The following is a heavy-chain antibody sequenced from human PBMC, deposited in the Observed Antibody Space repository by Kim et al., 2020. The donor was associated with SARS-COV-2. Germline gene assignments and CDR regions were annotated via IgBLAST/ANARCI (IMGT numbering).Heavy chain of an antibody. CDR3: AKDRSPVLLWFGELNWFDP. CDR2: ISGSGGST. J-gene: IGHJ5*02. Sequence: GGSLRLSCAASGFTFSSYAMSWVRQAPGKGLEWVSAISGSGGSTYYADSVKGRFTISRDNSKNTLYLQMNSLRAEDTAVYYCAKDRSPVLLWFGELNWFDPWGQGTLVTVSS. D-gene: IGHD3-10*01. V-gene: IGHV3-23*01. CDR1: GFTFSSYA.